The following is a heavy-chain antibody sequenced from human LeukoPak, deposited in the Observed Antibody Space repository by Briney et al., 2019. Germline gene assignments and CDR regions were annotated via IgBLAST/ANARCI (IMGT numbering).Heavy chain of an antibody. Sequence: GGSLRLSCAASGFTFDDYAMHWVRQAPGKGLEWVSGISWNSGSIGYADSVKGRFTISRDNAKNPLYLQMNSLRAEDTALYYCAKGNYDFWSGYQDYWGQGTLVTVSS. V-gene: IGHV3-9*01. CDR2: ISWNSGSI. CDR3: AKGNYDFWSGYQDY. CDR1: GFTFDDYA. D-gene: IGHD3-3*01. J-gene: IGHJ4*02.